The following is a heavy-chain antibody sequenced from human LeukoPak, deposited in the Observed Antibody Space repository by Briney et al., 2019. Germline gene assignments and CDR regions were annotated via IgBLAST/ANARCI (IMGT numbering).Heavy chain of an antibody. J-gene: IGHJ6*02. Sequence: ASVKVSYKASGYTFTSYDINWVRQATGQGLEWMGWMNPNSGNTGYAQKFQGRVTMTRNTSISTAYMELSSLRSEDTAVYYCARGLYGSGSYYLDYYYYYGMDVWGQGTTVTVSS. CDR3: ARGLYGSGSYYLDYYYYYGMDV. CDR2: MNPNSGNT. V-gene: IGHV1-8*01. D-gene: IGHD3-10*01. CDR1: GYTFTSYD.